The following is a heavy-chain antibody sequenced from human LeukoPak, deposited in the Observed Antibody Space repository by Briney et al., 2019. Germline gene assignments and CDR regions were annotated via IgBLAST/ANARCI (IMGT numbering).Heavy chain of an antibody. D-gene: IGHD3-9*01. V-gene: IGHV3-15*01. CDR3: TTPFTYDILTGYYNSYYFDY. CDR2: IKSKTDGGTT. CDR1: GFTFSNAW. J-gene: IGHJ4*02. Sequence: PGGSLRLSRAASGFTFSNAWMSWVRQAPGKGLEWVGRIKSKTDGGTTDYAAPVKGRFTISRDDSKNTLYLQMNSLKTEDTAVYYCTTPFTYDILTGYYNSYYFDYWGQGTLVTVSS.